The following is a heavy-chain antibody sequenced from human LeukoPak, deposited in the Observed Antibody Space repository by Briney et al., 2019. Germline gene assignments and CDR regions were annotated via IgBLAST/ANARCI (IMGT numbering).Heavy chain of an antibody. D-gene: IGHD3-22*01. V-gene: IGHV3-23*01. CDR1: GFSFSNYG. Sequence: GGSLRLSCAASGFSFSNYGMSWVRQTPGKGLEWVSSISGSGGTTYYADSVKGRFTVSRDNSQNTLYVQMNSLRAEDTAVYYCAKWDTYYDSSGYYFYWGQGTLVTVSS. CDR2: ISGSGGTT. J-gene: IGHJ4*02. CDR3: AKWDTYYDSSGYYFY.